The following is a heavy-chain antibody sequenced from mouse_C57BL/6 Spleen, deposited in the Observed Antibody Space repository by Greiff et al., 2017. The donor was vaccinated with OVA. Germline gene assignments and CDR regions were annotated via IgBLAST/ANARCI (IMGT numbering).Heavy chain of an antibody. J-gene: IGHJ4*01. Sequence: EVQLQQSGAELVKPGASVKLSCTASGFNIKDYYMHWVKQRTEQGLEWIGRIDPEDGETKYASKFQGKATITADTSSNTAYLQLSSLTSEDTAVYYCARGPSRNYAMDYWGQGTSVTVSS. CDR1: GFNIKDYY. V-gene: IGHV14-2*01. CDR3: ARGPSRNYAMDY. D-gene: IGHD1-1*01. CDR2: IDPEDGET.